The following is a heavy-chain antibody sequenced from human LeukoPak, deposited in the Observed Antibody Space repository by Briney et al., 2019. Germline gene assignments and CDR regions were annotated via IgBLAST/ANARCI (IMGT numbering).Heavy chain of an antibody. CDR3: ARGQLELREHNWFDP. V-gene: IGHV5-51*01. Sequence: GESLQISCKGSGYSFTSYWIGWVRQVPGKGLEWMGIIYPGDSDTRYSPSFQGQVTISADKSISTAYLQWSSLKASDTAMYYCARGQLELREHNWFDPWGQGTLVTVSS. D-gene: IGHD1-7*01. CDR2: IYPGDSDT. J-gene: IGHJ5*02. CDR1: GYSFTSYW.